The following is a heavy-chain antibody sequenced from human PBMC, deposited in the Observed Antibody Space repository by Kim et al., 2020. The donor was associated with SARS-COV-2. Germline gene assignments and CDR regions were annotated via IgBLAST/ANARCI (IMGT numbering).Heavy chain of an antibody. CDR3: ARGRRFIVVVTAIPVRDAFDI. Sequence: GGSLRLSCAAPGFTFSSYGMHWVRQAPGKGLEWVAVIWYDGSNKYYADSVKGRFTISRDNSKNTLYLQMNSLRAEDTAVYYCARGRRFIVVVTAIPVRDAFDIWGQGTMVTVSS. D-gene: IGHD2-21*02. V-gene: IGHV3-33*01. CDR1: GFTFSSYG. CDR2: IWYDGSNK. J-gene: IGHJ3*02.